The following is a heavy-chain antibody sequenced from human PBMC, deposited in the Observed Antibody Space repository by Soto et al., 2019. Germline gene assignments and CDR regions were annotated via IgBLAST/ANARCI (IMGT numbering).Heavy chain of an antibody. V-gene: IGHV1-18*01. CDR1: GYTFTSYG. CDR3: ASPTGGVNCSSTSCYDY. Sequence: ASVKVSCKASGYTFTSYGISWVRQAPGQGLEWMGWISAYNGNTNYAQKLQGRVTMTTDTSTSTAYMELRSLRSDDTAVYYCASPTGGVNCSSTSCYDYWGQGPLVTVSS. D-gene: IGHD2-2*01. J-gene: IGHJ4*02. CDR2: ISAYNGNT.